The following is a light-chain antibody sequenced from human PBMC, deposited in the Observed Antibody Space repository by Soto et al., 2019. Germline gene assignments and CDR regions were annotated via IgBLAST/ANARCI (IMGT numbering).Light chain of an antibody. Sequence: QLVLTQPPSASGTTGQRVTISCSGSSSNIGYNSVSWYQQIPGTAPKLLIYSNNQRPSGVPDRFSGSKSGTSASLAISGLQSEDEADYYCAAWDDSLNGSWVFGGGTKLTVL. J-gene: IGLJ3*02. CDR3: AAWDDSLNGSWV. V-gene: IGLV1-44*01. CDR1: SSNIGYNS. CDR2: SNN.